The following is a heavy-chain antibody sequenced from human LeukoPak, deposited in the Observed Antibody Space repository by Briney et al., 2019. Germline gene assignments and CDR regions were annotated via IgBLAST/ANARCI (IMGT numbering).Heavy chain of an antibody. V-gene: IGHV1-2*02. CDR3: ARFATQYSSGIHGMDV. CDR2: INPSSGGT. Sequence: GASVKVSCKASGYTFTGYYMHWVRQAPGQGLEWMGWINPSSGGTNYAQKFQGRVTMTRDTSISTAYMELSRLRSDDTAVYYCARFATQYSSGIHGMDVWGQGTTVTVSS. D-gene: IGHD6-19*01. J-gene: IGHJ6*02. CDR1: GYTFTGYY.